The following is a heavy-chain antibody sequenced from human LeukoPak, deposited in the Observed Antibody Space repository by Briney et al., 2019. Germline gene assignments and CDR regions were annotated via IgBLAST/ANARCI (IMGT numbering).Heavy chain of an antibody. CDR2: ISSSSSYI. CDR1: GFTFSSYS. J-gene: IGHJ4*02. CDR3: ARDADYYDSSGYYSHFGY. D-gene: IGHD3-22*01. V-gene: IGHV3-21*01. Sequence: GGSLRLSCAASGFTFSSYSMNWVRQAPGKGLEWVSSISSSSSYIYYADSVKGRFTISRDNAKNSLYLQMNSLRAEDTAVYYCARDADYYDSSGYYSHFGYWGQGTLVTVSS.